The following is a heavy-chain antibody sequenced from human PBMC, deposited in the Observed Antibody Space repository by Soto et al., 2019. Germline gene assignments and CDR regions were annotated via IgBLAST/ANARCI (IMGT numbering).Heavy chain of an antibody. CDR3: ARAGFLEWLEDGMDV. J-gene: IGHJ6*01. CDR1: GFTFSDYF. V-gene: IGHV3-11*01. CDR2: ISSTSISV. Sequence: QEQLVESGGGLVKPGGSLRLSCAASGFTFSDYFMSWIRQAPGKGLEWVSYISSTSISVYYADSVKGRFTISRDNAQNSLYLQMNSLRAEDTAVYYCARAGFLEWLEDGMDVWGQGTAVTVSS. D-gene: IGHD3-3*01.